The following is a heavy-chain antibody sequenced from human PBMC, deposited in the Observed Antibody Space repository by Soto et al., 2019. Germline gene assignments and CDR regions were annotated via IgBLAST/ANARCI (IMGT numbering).Heavy chain of an antibody. V-gene: IGHV1-18*04. Sequence: ASVKRSCKASGYTFTSYGISWVRQAPGQGLEWMGWISAYNGNTNYAQKLQGRVTMTTDTSTSTAYMELRSLRSDDTAVYYCARAVSYSWTGSYYGMDVWGQGTTVTSP. J-gene: IGHJ6*02. CDR1: GYTFTSYG. CDR2: ISAYNGNT. CDR3: ARAVSYSWTGSYYGMDV. D-gene: IGHD1-1*01.